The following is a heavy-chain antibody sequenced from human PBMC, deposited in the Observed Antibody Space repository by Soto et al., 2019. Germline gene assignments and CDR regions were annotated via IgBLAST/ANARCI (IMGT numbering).Heavy chain of an antibody. J-gene: IGHJ4*02. CDR1: GFTFSSYA. CDR3: AKDPGFLGPFDY. V-gene: IGHV3-23*01. Sequence: EVQLLESGGGLAQPGGSLRLSCAASGFTFSSYAMSWVRQAPGKGLEWVSSISGSGGSTYYADSVKGRFTTSRENSKQPAYLQMDNPGARDTAVFYSAKDPGFLGPFDYRGQGTLVTVSS. CDR2: ISGSGGST. D-gene: IGHD2-21*01.